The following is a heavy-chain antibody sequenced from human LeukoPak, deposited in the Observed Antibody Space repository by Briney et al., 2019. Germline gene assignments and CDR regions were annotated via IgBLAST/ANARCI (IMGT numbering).Heavy chain of an antibody. V-gene: IGHV4-34*01. Sequence: SETLSLTCAVYGVSFSGYYWSWLRQPPGKGLEWIGEINHSGSTNYNPSLKGRVTISVDTSKNQFPLKLSSVTAADTAVYYCASLVGATTGRYYYYYMDVWGKGTTVTISS. CDR2: INHSGST. D-gene: IGHD1-26*01. J-gene: IGHJ6*03. CDR3: ASLVGATTGRYYYYYMDV. CDR1: GVSFSGYY.